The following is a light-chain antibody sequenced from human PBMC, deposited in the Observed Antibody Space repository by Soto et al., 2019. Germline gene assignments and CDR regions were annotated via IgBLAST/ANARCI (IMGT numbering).Light chain of an antibody. CDR2: DSS. CDR1: QSVSSY. J-gene: IGKJ1*01. Sequence: EIVLTQSPATLSLSPGERATLSCRASQSVSSYLAWYQQNPGQAPRLLIYDSSNRATGIPARFSGSGSGTDFTLTISSLEPEDFGVYYCQQRGDWPRTFGQGTRWIS. CDR3: QQRGDWPRT. V-gene: IGKV3-11*01.